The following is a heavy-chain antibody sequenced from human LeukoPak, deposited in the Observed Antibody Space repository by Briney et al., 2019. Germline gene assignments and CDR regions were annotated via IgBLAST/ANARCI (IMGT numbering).Heavy chain of an antibody. CDR1: GGTFSSYA. V-gene: IGHV1-69*13. Sequence: SVKVSCKASGGTFSSYAISWVRQAPGQGLEWMGGIIPIFGTANYAQKFQGRVTITADESTSTAYMELSSLRLEDTAVYYCARDLLGSASSYSSGAWDYWGQGTLVTVSS. CDR2: IIPIFGTA. CDR3: ARDLLGSASSYSSGAWDY. D-gene: IGHD3-22*01. J-gene: IGHJ4*02.